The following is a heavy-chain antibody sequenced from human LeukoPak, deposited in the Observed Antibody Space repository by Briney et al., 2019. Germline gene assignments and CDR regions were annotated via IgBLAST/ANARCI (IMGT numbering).Heavy chain of an antibody. CDR1: GFTLSSYE. CDR2: ISSSGSTI. J-gene: IGHJ6*03. V-gene: IGHV3-48*03. CDR3: ARDEGRWYYDFWSGYPNPDYYYYYMDV. D-gene: IGHD3-3*01. Sequence: GGSLRLSCAASGFTLSSYEMKWVRQAPGRGLEWVSYISSSGSTIYYADSVKGRFTIYRDNAKNSLYLQMNSLRDEDTAVCYCARDEGRWYYDFWSGYPNPDYYYYYMDVWGKGTTVTVSS.